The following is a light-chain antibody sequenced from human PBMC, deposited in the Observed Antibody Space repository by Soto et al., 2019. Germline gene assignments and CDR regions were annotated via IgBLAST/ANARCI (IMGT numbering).Light chain of an antibody. Sequence: QLVLTQSPSASASLGASVKLTCTLSSGHSNYAIAWHQQQPEKGHRFLMKLNSDGSHSKGDGIPDRFSGSSSDSDRYLTISTLQSEDEAEYYCQTWVTGIHIFGVGTKLTVL. CDR1: SGHSNYA. J-gene: IGLJ2*01. CDR3: QTWVTGIHI. V-gene: IGLV4-69*01. CDR2: LNSDGSH.